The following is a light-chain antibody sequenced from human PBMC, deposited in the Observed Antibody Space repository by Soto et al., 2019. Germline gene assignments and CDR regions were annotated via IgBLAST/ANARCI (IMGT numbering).Light chain of an antibody. J-gene: IGKJ1*01. CDR3: QQYGSWT. CDR2: GAS. CDR1: QSISSNY. V-gene: IGKV3-20*01. Sequence: EIVLTQSPGTLSVSPGERATLSCRASQSISSNYLAWYQQKPGQAPSLLIYGASSRATGIPDRFSGSGSGTDFTLTISRLEPEDSAIDDCQQYGSWTFGQGNKVVIK.